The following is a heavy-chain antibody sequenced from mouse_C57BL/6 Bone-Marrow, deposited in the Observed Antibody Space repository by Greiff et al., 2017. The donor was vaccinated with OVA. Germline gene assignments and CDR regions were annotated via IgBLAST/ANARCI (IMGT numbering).Heavy chain of an antibody. CDR1: GYTFTDYY. J-gene: IGHJ3*01. CDR3: ARKDSSGPWFAY. V-gene: IGHV1-84*01. CDR2: LYPGSGNT. Sequence: QVQLQQSGPELVKPGASVKISCKASGYTFTDYYINWVKQRPGQGLEWIGWLYPGSGNTKYNEKFKGKATLTVDTSSSTAYMQLSSLTSEDSAVYFCARKDSSGPWFAYWGQGTLVTVSA. D-gene: IGHD3-2*02.